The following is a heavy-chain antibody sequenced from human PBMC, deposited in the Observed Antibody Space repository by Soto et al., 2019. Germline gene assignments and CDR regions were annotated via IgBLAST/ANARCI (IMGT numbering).Heavy chain of an antibody. Sequence: VGSLRLSCAASGFTFSNAWMSWVRQAPGKGLEWVGRIKSKTDGGTTDYAAPVKGRFTISRDDSKNTLYLQMNSLKTEDTAVYYCTTGQIAADGPPFDYWGPGTMVTVYS. CDR1: GFTFSNAW. J-gene: IGHJ4*02. V-gene: IGHV3-15*01. D-gene: IGHD6-13*01. CDR3: TTGQIAADGPPFDY. CDR2: IKSKTDGGTT.